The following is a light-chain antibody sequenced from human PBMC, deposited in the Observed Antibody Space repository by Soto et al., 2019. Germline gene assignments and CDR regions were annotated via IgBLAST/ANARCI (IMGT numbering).Light chain of an antibody. CDR2: GAS. CDR3: QQYDNWPPLT. V-gene: IGKV3-15*01. CDR1: QSVGSN. Sequence: EIVMTQSPAILSVSPGERATLSCRASQSVGSNLAWYQQKPGQAPRLLIYGASTRATSIPDRFRGSGSGTEFTLTIRTLQSEDFAVYYCQQYDNWPPLTFGGGTTVEIK. J-gene: IGKJ4*01.